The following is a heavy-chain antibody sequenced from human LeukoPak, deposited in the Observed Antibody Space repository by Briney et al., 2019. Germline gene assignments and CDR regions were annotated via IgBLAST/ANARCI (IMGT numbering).Heavy chain of an antibody. D-gene: IGHD6-13*01. CDR2: ISGSGQNT. V-gene: IGHV3-23*01. Sequence: GGSLRLPCAASGFTFSNYGMSWVRQAPGKGLDWVSAISGSGQNTHYADSVKGRFIISKDNSKKTLDLQMNSLRAEDTAAYYCARESGYSGEQLGYFDYWGQGTLVTVSS. CDR3: ARESGYSGEQLGYFDY. J-gene: IGHJ4*02. CDR1: GFTFSNYG.